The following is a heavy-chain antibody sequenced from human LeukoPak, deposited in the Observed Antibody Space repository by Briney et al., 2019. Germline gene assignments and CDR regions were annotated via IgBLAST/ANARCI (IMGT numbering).Heavy chain of an antibody. Sequence: PSETLSLTCTVSGGSISSSNYYWSWIRQPAGKGLEWIGRIYTSGSTNYNPSLKSRVTISVDSSKNQFSLRLSSVTAADTAVYYCARESLTWLQSRTSWFDPWGQGTLVTVSS. CDR3: ARESLTWLQSRTSWFDP. J-gene: IGHJ5*02. D-gene: IGHD5-24*01. V-gene: IGHV4-61*02. CDR1: GGSISSSNYY. CDR2: IYTSGST.